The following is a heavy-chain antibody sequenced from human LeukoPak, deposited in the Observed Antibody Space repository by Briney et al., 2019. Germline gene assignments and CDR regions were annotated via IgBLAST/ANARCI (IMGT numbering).Heavy chain of an antibody. J-gene: IGHJ4*02. V-gene: IGHV5-51*01. Sequence: GESLEISFKGSGYRFTRYWIGWVRQMPGKGLEGMGIIYPGDSDTRYSPSFQGQVTISADKSISTAYLQWSSLKASDTAMYYCATLSPGYIVFDYWGQGTLVTVSS. CDR2: IYPGDSDT. CDR1: GYRFTRYW. D-gene: IGHD5-24*01. CDR3: ATLSPGYIVFDY.